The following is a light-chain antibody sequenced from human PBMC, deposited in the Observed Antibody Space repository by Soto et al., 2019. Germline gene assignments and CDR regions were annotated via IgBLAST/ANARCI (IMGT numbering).Light chain of an antibody. J-gene: IGLJ1*01. CDR2: DVT. CDR1: SSDVGGYNF. CDR3: SLYTSISTYV. Sequence: QSALTQPAYVSGSPGQSITISCTGTSSDVGGYNFVSWYQQHPDKAPKLMIYDVTNRPSGVSNRFSGSKSGNTASLTISGLQAEDEADYYCSLYTSISTYVFGTGTKLTVL. V-gene: IGLV2-14*01.